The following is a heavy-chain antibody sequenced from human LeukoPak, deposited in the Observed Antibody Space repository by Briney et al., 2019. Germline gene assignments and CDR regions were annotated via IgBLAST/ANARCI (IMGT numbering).Heavy chain of an antibody. CDR1: GDSISYFY. CDR3: ARSRYYYYYYMDV. CDR2: ISSSGNT. V-gene: IGHV4-4*07. J-gene: IGHJ6*03. Sequence: SETLSLTCSVSGDSISYFYWSWIRQAAGKGLEWIGRISSSGNTDYNPSLKSRVTISVDTSKNQFSLKLSSVTAADTAVYYCARSRYYYYYYMDVWGKGTTVTVSS. D-gene: IGHD1-14*01.